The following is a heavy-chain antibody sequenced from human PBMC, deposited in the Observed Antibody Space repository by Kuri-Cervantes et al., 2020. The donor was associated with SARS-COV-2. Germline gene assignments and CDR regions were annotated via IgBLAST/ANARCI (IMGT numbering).Heavy chain of an antibody. D-gene: IGHD3-3*01. J-gene: IGHJ5*02. CDR3: ARSPLGVVTHHWFDP. Sequence: SVKVSCKASGGTFSSYAISWVRQAPGQGLEWMGGIIPIFGTANYAQKFQGRVTITTNESTSTAYMELSSLRSEDTAVYYCARSPLGVVTHHWFDPWGQGTLVTVSS. CDR1: GGTFSSYA. CDR2: IIPIFGTA. V-gene: IGHV1-69*05.